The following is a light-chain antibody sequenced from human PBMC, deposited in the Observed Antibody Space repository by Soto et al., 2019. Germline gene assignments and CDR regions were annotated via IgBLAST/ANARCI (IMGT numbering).Light chain of an antibody. CDR2: EAS. Sequence: QMTQSPSTLSASVGDRVTITCRASQNINSWLAWYQQKPGKAPNLLIYEASSLESGVPSRFGGSGSGTEFTLVISSLQPEDFATYYCQQLNTYPVTFGGGTKVDIK. J-gene: IGKJ4*01. V-gene: IGKV1-5*03. CDR1: QNINSW. CDR3: QQLNTYPVT.